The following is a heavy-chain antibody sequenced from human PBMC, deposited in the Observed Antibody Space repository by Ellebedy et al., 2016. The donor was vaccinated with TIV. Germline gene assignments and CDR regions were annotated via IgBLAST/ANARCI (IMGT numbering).Heavy chain of an antibody. CDR1: GGIFSSHG. J-gene: IGHJ4*02. CDR3: ARVGFYSSSWQYSFDY. Sequence: ASVKVSCKASGGIFSSHGIRWVRQAPGQGLEWMGGIIPIFGTANYAQTFQGRVTISADESTSTAYMELRSLRSEDTAVYYCARVGFYSSSWQYSFDYWGQGTPVTVSS. CDR2: IIPIFGTA. D-gene: IGHD6-13*01. V-gene: IGHV1-69*13.